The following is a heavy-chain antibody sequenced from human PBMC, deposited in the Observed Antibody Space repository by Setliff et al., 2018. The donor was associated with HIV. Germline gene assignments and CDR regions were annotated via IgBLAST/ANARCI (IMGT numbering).Heavy chain of an antibody. CDR3: ARGLSTGSLRIDY. CDR2: MNPNSGNT. D-gene: IGHD1-1*01. CDR1: GYTFINFD. V-gene: IGHV1-8*01. J-gene: IGHJ4*02. Sequence: ASVKVSCKASGYTFINFDITWVRQAPGQGLEWMGWMNPNSGNTGYAQKFQGRVTMTRDTSITTAYMEVSSLRSEDTAVYYCARGLSTGSLRIDYWGLGTLVTVSS.